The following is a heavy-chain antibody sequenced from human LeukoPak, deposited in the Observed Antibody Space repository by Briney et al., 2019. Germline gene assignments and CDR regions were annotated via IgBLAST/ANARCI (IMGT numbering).Heavy chain of an antibody. CDR3: AKDQVKSVVIAARPYYYYGMDV. J-gene: IGHJ6*02. V-gene: IGHV3-30*04. CDR1: GFTFSSYA. Sequence: GSLRLSCAASGFTFSSYAMHWVRQAPGKGLEWVAVISYDGSNKYYADSVKGRFTISRDNSKNTLYLQMNSLRAEDTAVYYCAKDQVKSVVIAARPYYYYGMDVWGQGTTVTVSS. CDR2: ISYDGSNK. D-gene: IGHD6-6*01.